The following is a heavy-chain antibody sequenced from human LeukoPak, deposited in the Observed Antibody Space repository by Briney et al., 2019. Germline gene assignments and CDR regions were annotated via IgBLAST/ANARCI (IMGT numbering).Heavy chain of an antibody. CDR1: VYACSIYG. CDR2: VCAYNGNT. Sequence: ASVNVSCTASVYACSIYGISWVRHAQGQGMEWMGWVCAYNGNTNYAQKLQGRVTMTTDTSTSTAYMELRSLRSDDTAVYYCARDAPNDYDILTGYYLGFDYWGQGTLVTVSS. CDR3: ARDAPNDYDILTGYYLGFDY. J-gene: IGHJ4*02. D-gene: IGHD3-9*01. V-gene: IGHV1-18*01.